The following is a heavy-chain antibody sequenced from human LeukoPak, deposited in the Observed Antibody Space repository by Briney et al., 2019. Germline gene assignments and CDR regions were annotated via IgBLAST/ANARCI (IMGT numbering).Heavy chain of an antibody. CDR2: VWFDGSNS. D-gene: IGHD3-10*01. V-gene: IGHV3-33*01. Sequence: GGSLRLSCAGSGFRFSTYGMHWVRQAPGKGLEWLGYVWFDGSNSDYVDPVKGRFTISGDNSKNTVFLQMNSLRAEDTAVYHCARFAGSDYTGSFDLWGQGTPVTVSS. CDR1: GFRFSTYG. CDR3: ARFAGSDYTGSFDL. J-gene: IGHJ4*02.